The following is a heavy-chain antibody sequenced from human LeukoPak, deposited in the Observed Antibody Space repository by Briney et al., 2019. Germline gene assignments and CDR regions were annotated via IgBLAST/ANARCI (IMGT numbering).Heavy chain of an antibody. Sequence: GASVKVCCKASGYTFTSYYMHWVRQAPGQGVEWMGIINPSGGSTSYAQKFQGRVTLTRDTSISTAYMELSRLRSDDTAVYYCARGESNRNTAMLTWWSRWGQGTLVTVSS. CDR1: GYTFTSYY. V-gene: IGHV1-46*01. D-gene: IGHD5-18*01. CDR2: INPSGGST. J-gene: IGHJ4*02. CDR3: ARGESNRNTAMLTWWSR.